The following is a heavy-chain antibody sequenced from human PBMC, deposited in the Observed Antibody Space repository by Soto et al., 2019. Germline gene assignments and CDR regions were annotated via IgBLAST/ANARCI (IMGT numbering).Heavy chain of an antibody. CDR1: GYNFPSYW. Sequence: GESLKISCKGSGYNFPSYWIGWVRQMPGKGLEWMGIIYPGDSDTRYSPSFQGQVAISADKSISTAYLQWSSLKASDTAMYYCARLAGPILTGTTKPYFDYWGQGALVTVSS. CDR2: IYPGDSDT. J-gene: IGHJ4*02. V-gene: IGHV5-51*01. D-gene: IGHD1-20*01. CDR3: ARLAGPILTGTTKPYFDY.